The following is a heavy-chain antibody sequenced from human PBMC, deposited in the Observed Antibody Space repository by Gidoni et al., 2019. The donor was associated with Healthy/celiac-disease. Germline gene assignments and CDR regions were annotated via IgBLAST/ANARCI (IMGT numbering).Heavy chain of an antibody. J-gene: IGHJ4*02. V-gene: IGHV3-21*01. CDR3: ARGAGYYADY. CDR1: S. D-gene: IGHD3-9*01. Sequence: SMNWVRQAPGKGLEWVSSISSSSSYIYYADSVKGRFTISRDNAKNSLYLQMNSLRAEDTAVYYCARGAGYYADYWGQGTLVTVSS. CDR2: ISSSSSYI.